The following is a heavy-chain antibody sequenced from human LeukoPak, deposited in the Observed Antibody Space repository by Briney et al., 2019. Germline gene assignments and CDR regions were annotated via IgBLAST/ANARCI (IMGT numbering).Heavy chain of an antibody. CDR3: ARLTTWVTTSLGEFSFDY. CDR2: IYYSGST. J-gene: IGHJ4*02. CDR1: GGSISSYY. V-gene: IGHV4-59*08. Sequence: SETLSLTCTVSGGSISSYYWSWIRQPPGKGLEWIGYIYYSGSTNYNPSLKSRVTISVDTSKNQFSLKLSSVTAADTAVYYCARLTTWVTTSLGEFSFDYWGQGTLVTVSS. D-gene: IGHD4-17*01.